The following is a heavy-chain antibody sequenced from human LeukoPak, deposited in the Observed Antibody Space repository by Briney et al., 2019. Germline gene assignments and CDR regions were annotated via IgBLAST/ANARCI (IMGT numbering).Heavy chain of an antibody. V-gene: IGHV3-23*01. J-gene: IGHJ4*02. CDR1: GFTFSSDT. CDR3: ARHSTGAS. D-gene: IGHD2-15*01. Sequence: GGSLRLSCIASGFTFSSDTMAWVRRSPGKGLEWVSGISESGGNTYYIDSVKGRFTISRDNSKNTLYLQMNSLRVEDTATYYCARHSTGASWGQGTLVTVSS. CDR2: ISESGGNT.